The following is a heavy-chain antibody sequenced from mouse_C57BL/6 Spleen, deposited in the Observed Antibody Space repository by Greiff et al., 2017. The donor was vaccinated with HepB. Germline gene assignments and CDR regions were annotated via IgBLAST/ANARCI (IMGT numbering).Heavy chain of an antibody. Sequence: LVESGAELMKPGASVKLSCKATGYTFTGYWIEWVKQRPGHGLEWIGEILPGSGSTNYNEKFKGKATFTADTSSNTAYMQLSSLTTEDSAIYYCARAPSGYYGSSPAWFAYWGQGTLVTVSA. CDR1: GYTFTGYW. CDR2: ILPGSGST. J-gene: IGHJ3*01. CDR3: ARAPSGYYGSSPAWFAY. V-gene: IGHV1-9*01. D-gene: IGHD1-1*01.